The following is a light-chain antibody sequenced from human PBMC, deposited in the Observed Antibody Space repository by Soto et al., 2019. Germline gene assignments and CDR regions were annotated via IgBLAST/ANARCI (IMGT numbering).Light chain of an antibody. Sequence: SYELTQPPSVSVSPGQTASITCSGDKLGETYVSWYQQKPGQSPVLVIYQDRKRPSGIPERFSGSNSGNTATLTISGTQAMDEADYYCQAWDSSTYVFGTGTKVTVL. V-gene: IGLV3-1*01. CDR3: QAWDSSTYV. CDR2: QDR. CDR1: KLGETY. J-gene: IGLJ1*01.